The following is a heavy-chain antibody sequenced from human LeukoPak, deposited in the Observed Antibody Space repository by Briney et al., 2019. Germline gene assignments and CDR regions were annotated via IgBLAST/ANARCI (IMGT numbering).Heavy chain of an antibody. CDR2: IYYSGST. CDR1: GGSISSCGYY. Sequence: SETLSLTCTVSGGSISSCGYYWSWIRQHPGKGLEWIGYIYYSGSTYYNPSLKSRVTISVDTSKNQFSLKLSSVTAADTAVYYCARAPQAYCSGGSCYLDWFDPWGQGTLVTVSS. D-gene: IGHD2-15*01. V-gene: IGHV4-31*03. J-gene: IGHJ5*02. CDR3: ARAPQAYCSGGSCYLDWFDP.